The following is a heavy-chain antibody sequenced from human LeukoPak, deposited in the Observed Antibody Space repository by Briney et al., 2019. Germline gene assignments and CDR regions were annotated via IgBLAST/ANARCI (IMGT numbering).Heavy chain of an antibody. V-gene: IGHV4-30-2*01. CDR2: IYQSGST. CDR3: ATLNLYYYDTSGFSRGFFEY. J-gene: IGHJ4*02. D-gene: IGHD3-22*01. Sequence: SETLSLTCAVSGGFISSGGYSWSWIRQPPGKGLEWIGYIYQSGSTYYNPSLKSRVTISVDRSKNQFSLKMNSVTAADTAVYYCATLNLYYYDTSGFSRGFFEYWGQGALVTVSS. CDR1: GGFISSGGYS.